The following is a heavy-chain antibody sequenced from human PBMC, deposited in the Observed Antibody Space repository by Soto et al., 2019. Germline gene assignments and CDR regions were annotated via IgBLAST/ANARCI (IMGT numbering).Heavy chain of an antibody. CDR3: AKASYGSASYRVDY. J-gene: IGHJ4*02. D-gene: IGHD3-10*01. CDR2: ISASGGST. V-gene: IGHV3-23*01. CDR1: GFTFSNYV. Sequence: EVQLLDSGGGLVQPGGSLRISCAASGFTFSNYVMTWVRQAPGRGLEWVSGISASGGSTYYADSVKGRFTISRDNSNGMLFLQMHGLGAEDTALYYCAKASYGSASYRVDYWGQGTLVTVSS.